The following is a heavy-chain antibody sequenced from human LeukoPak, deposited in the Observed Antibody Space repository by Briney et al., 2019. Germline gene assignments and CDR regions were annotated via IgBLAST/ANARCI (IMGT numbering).Heavy chain of an antibody. CDR1: GLSFSSYE. V-gene: IGHV3-48*03. CDR2: INTGGSTI. CDR3: ARDRPLSTYCGGDCYYKRGDY. J-gene: IGHJ4*02. Sequence: GGSLRLSCAASGLSFSSYEMSWVRQAPGKGLEWISYINTGGSTIDYADSVKGRFTVSRDNAKNSLYLQMNSLRAEDTAVYYCARDRPLSTYCGGDCYYKRGDYWGQGTLVTVSS. D-gene: IGHD2-21*02.